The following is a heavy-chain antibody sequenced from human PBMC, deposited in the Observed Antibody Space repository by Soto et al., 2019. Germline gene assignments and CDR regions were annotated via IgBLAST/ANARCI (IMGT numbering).Heavy chain of an antibody. CDR3: AKLGIAAAIDGMDF. CDR2: INPGDSDT. V-gene: IGHV5-51*01. J-gene: IGHJ6*02. CDR1: C. D-gene: IGHD6-13*01. Sequence: CVGRMIQIHGKGLEWMGIINPGDSDTRYSPSFQGQVTISADKSISTAYLQWSSLKASDTAMYYCAKLGIAAAIDGMDFWGQGSTV.